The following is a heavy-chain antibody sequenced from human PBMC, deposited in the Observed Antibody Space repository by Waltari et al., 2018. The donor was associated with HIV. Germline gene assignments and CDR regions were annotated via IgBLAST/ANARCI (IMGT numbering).Heavy chain of an antibody. D-gene: IGHD3-10*01. CDR2: VIAYNGNT. CDR1: GYTFTSYG. CDR3: ARDKGLWFGELLGDY. J-gene: IGHJ4*02. Sequence: QVQLVQSGAEVKKPGASVKVSCKASGYTFTSYGISWVRQAPGQGLEWMGWVIAYNGNTNSAQPLQGRVTMTTDTSTSTAYMELRSLRSDDTAVYYCARDKGLWFGELLGDYWGQGTLVTVSS. V-gene: IGHV1-18*01.